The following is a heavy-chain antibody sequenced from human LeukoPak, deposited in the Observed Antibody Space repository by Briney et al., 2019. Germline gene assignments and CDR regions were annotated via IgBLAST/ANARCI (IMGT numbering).Heavy chain of an antibody. J-gene: IGHJ4*02. D-gene: IGHD3-22*01. V-gene: IGHV3-30*18. CDR1: GFTFSNYA. CDR2: ISYDGSNK. CDR3: AKAGPYDSSGYYYDY. Sequence: PGGSLRLSCAPSGFTFSNYAMHWVRQAPGKGLEWVAVISYDGSNKYYADSVKGRFTISRDNSKNTLYLQMNSLRAEDTAVYYCAKAGPYDSSGYYYDYWGQGTLVTVSS.